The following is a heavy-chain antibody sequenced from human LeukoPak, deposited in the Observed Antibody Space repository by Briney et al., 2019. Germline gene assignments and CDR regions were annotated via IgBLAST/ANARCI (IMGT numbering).Heavy chain of an antibody. CDR1: GFTVSNNY. Sequence: GGSLRLSCAASGFTVSNNYMNWIRQAPGKGLEWVSLIYSGGSTYYADSVKDRFTISRDNSKNTLYLQINSLRVEDTAVYYCARAISSGWYLVGAFDIWGQGTMVTVSS. D-gene: IGHD6-19*01. CDR3: ARAISSGWYLVGAFDI. J-gene: IGHJ3*02. CDR2: IYSGGST. V-gene: IGHV3-66*01.